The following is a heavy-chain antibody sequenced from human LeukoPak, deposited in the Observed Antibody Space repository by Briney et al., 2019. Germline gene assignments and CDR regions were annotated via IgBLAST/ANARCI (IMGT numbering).Heavy chain of an antibody. Sequence: GGSLRLSCAASGFTFSSYAMSWVRHAPGEGLEWVSAISGSGGSTYYACSVKGCFTSSTDNSKNTLYLQMNSLRAEDTAVYYCAKDRLYYYGSGSYDWGQGTLVTVSS. V-gene: IGHV3-23*01. D-gene: IGHD3-10*01. CDR3: AKDRLYYYGSGSYD. CDR1: GFTFSSYA. CDR2: ISGSGGST. J-gene: IGHJ4*02.